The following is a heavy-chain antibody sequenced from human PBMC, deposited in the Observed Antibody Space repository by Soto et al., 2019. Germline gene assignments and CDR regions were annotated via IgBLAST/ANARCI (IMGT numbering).Heavy chain of an antibody. CDR2: IYYSGST. D-gene: IGHD3-10*01. J-gene: IGHJ6*03. CDR3: AGVIWFGDLGYYYYMDV. Sequence: PSGTLSLTCTVSGGSISSYYWSWIRQPPGKGLEWIGYIYYSGSTNYNPSLKSRVTISVDTSKNQFSLKLSSVTAADTAVYYCAGVIWFGDLGYYYYMDVWGKGTTVTVSS. V-gene: IGHV4-59*01. CDR1: GGSISSYY.